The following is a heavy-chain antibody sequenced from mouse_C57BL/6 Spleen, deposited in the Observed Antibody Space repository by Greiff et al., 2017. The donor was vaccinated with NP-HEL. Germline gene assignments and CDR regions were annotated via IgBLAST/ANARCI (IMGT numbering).Heavy chain of an antibody. D-gene: IGHD2-5*01. CDR3: ARTNYSNYVYAMDY. CDR2: INPNNGGT. Sequence: VQLQQSGPELVKPGASVKISCKASGYTFTDYYMNWVKQSHGKSLEWIGDINPNNGGTSYNQKFKGKATLTVDKSSSTAYMELRSLTSEDSAVYYCARTNYSNYVYAMDYWGQGTSVTVSS. CDR1: GYTFTDYY. V-gene: IGHV1-26*01. J-gene: IGHJ4*01.